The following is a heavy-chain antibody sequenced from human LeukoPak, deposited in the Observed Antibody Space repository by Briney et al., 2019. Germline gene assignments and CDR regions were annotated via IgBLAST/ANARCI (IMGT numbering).Heavy chain of an antibody. CDR2: TSWNSFSI. CDR1: GFTFDDYA. CDR3: AKSSGNYLNYYYYMDV. J-gene: IGHJ6*03. Sequence: GGSLRLSCAASGFTFDDYAMHWVRQAPGKGLEWVSGTSWNSFSIGYADSVKGRFTISRDNAKNSLYLQMNSLRAEDTALYYCAKSSGNYLNYYYYMDVWGKGTTVTIPS. D-gene: IGHD3-10*01. V-gene: IGHV3-9*01.